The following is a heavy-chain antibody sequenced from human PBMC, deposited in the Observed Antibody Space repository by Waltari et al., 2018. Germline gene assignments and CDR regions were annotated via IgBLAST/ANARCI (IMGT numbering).Heavy chain of an antibody. Sequence: VQLVQSGSELKKPGASLRVSCKASGYTFPTFPMIWFRQPPGQGLEWMGWINTNTGNPTYAQGFTGRFVFSLDTSVSTAYLQISSLKAEDTAVYYCARDRAARRKTSPHRDYYYYGMDVWGQGTTVTVSS. D-gene: IGHD6-6*01. CDR3: ARDRAARRKTSPHRDYYYYGMDV. J-gene: IGHJ6*02. CDR1: GYTFPTFP. CDR2: INTNTGNP. V-gene: IGHV7-4-1*02.